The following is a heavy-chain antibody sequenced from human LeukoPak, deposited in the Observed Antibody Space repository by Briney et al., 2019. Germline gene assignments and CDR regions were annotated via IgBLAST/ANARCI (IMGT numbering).Heavy chain of an antibody. J-gene: IGHJ4*02. V-gene: IGHV3-7*01. D-gene: IGHD6-19*01. CDR3: ARGGGLADY. CDR1: GFTVSSNY. Sequence: GGSLRLSCAASGFTVSSNYMTWVRQAPGKGLEWVANIKQDGSQIYYVDSVKGRFTISRDNAKSSLYLQMNSLTAEDTAVYYCARGGGLADYWGQGTLVTVSS. CDR2: IKQDGSQI.